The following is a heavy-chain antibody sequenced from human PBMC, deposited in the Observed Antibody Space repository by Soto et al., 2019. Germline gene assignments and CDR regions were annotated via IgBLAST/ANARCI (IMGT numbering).Heavy chain of an antibody. V-gene: IGHV3-23*01. D-gene: IGHD6-6*01. Sequence: EVQLLESGGGLVQPGGSLRLSCAASGFTFSSYAMSWVRQAPGKGLEWVSAISGSGGSTYYADSVKGRFTISRDNSKIALYLQMNSLRAEDTAVYYCAKDGLIAARPRRFDYWGQGTLVTVSS. CDR3: AKDGLIAARPRRFDY. J-gene: IGHJ4*02. CDR2: ISGSGGST. CDR1: GFTFSSYA.